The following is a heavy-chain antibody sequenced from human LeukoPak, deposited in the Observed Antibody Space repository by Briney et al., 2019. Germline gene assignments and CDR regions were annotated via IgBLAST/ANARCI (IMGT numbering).Heavy chain of an antibody. Sequence: PSGTLSLTCAVSGGSISSSNWWSWVRQPPGKGLEWIGEIYHSGSTNYNPSLKSRVTISVDKSKNQFSLKLSSVTAADTAVYYCARLGTKTYYYGSGSYYNLSWGQGTLVTVSS. J-gene: IGHJ4*02. CDR2: IYHSGST. CDR3: ARLGTKTYYYGSGSYYNLS. CDR1: GGSISSSNW. D-gene: IGHD3-10*01. V-gene: IGHV4-4*02.